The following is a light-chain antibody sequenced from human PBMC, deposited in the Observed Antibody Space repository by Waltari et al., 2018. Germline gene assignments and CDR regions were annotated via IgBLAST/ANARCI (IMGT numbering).Light chain of an antibody. V-gene: IGLV2-14*03. CDR1: SSAFGGYNY. CDR3: SSYTSSSTYV. J-gene: IGLJ1*01. CDR2: DVS. Sequence: QSALTQPASVSGSPGQSITFSSPGTSSAFGGYNYAPWYQQHPGKAPKLMIYDVSNRPSGVSNRFSGSKSGNTASLTISGLQAEDEADYYCSSYTSSSTYVFGTGTEVTVL.